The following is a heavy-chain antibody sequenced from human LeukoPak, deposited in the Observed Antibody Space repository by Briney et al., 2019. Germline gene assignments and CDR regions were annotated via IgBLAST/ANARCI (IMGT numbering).Heavy chain of an antibody. J-gene: IGHJ6*02. CDR1: GYTFTSYY. D-gene: IGHD2-21*02. CDR3: ARDLNRKHIVVVTAIPMDV. CDR2: INPSGGST. V-gene: IGHV1-46*01. Sequence: ASVKVSCKASGYTFTSYYMHWVRQAPGQGLEWMGIINPSGGSTSYAQKFQGRVTMTRDTSTSTVYMELSSLRSEDTAVYYCARDLNRKHIVVVTAIPMDVWGQGTTVTVSS.